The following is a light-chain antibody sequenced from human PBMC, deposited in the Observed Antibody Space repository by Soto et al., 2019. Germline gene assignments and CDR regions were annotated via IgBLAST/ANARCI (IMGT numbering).Light chain of an antibody. Sequence: SVLTQPPSASGTPGQRVTISCSGSSSNIGSNTVNWYQQLPGTAPKLLIYSNNQRPSGVPDRFSGSRSGTSASLAISGLQSEDEGDYCCAAWDDSLNGRGVFGGGTKLTVL. CDR3: AAWDDSLNGRGV. CDR1: SSNIGSNT. V-gene: IGLV1-44*01. J-gene: IGLJ3*02. CDR2: SNN.